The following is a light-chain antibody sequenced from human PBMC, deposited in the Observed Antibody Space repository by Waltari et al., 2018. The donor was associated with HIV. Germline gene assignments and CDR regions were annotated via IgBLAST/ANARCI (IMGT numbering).Light chain of an antibody. CDR2: YDD. V-gene: IGLV1-36*01. CDR3: AAWDDSLNGVV. Sequence: QSVLTQPPSVSEAPRQRVTISCSGSSSNIGNNAVNWYQQLPGKPPKLLIYYDDLLASGVSERFSGSKSGTSASLAISGLQSEDESDYYCAAWDDSLNGVVFGGGTKLTVL. J-gene: IGLJ2*01. CDR1: SSNIGNNA.